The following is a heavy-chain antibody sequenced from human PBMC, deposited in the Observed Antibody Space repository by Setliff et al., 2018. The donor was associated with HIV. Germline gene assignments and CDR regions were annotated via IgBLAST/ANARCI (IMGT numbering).Heavy chain of an antibody. CDR3: ARDHIAARSVDY. V-gene: IGHV1-18*01. CDR1: GYTFINYG. CDR2: ISAYNGNT. J-gene: IGHJ4*02. Sequence: ASVKVSCKAFGYTFINYGISWVRQAPGQGLEWMGWISAYNGNTNYPQKLQDRVTMTTDTSTSTAYMELRSLRSDDTAVYYCARDHIAARSVDYWGQGTLVTVSS. D-gene: IGHD6-6*01.